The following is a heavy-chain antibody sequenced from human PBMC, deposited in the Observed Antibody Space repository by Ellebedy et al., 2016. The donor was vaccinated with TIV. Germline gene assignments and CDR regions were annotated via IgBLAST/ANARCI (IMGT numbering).Heavy chain of an antibody. V-gene: IGHV3-48*01. D-gene: IGHD3-3*01. CDR2: ISSSSSAI. CDR1: GFTFSTYS. Sequence: GESLKISCAASGFTFSTYSMNWVRQAPGKGLEWVSYISSSSSAIYYADFVKGRFTISRDNAKSSLYLQMNSLRAEDTAVYNCARAGGGFLEWLSQDYFDYWGQGTLVTVSS. CDR3: ARAGGGFLEWLSQDYFDY. J-gene: IGHJ4*02.